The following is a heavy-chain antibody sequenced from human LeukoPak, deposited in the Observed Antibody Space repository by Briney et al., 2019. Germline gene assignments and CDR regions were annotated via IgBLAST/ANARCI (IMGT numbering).Heavy chain of an antibody. Sequence: GGSLRLSCAASGFTFSRHTVNWVRQAPGKGLEWVSVITGSGGSTYYADFVKGRFTISRDNSKNTLYLQMNSLRADDTAVYFCARDPLEYFGSGSYARFDYWGQGTLVSVSS. CDR2: ITGSGGST. V-gene: IGHV3-23*01. J-gene: IGHJ4*02. CDR1: GFTFSRHT. CDR3: ARDPLEYFGSGSYARFDY. D-gene: IGHD3-10*01.